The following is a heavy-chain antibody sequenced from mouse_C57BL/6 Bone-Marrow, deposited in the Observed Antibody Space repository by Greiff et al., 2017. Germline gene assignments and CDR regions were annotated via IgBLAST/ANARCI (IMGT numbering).Heavy chain of an antibody. V-gene: IGHV8-8*01. CDR3: ARIRATTVVAKSYWYFDV. CDR1: GFSLSTFGMG. D-gene: IGHD1-1*01. Sequence: QVTLKVSGPGILQPSQTLSLTCSSSGFSLSTFGMGVGWIRQPSGKGLDWLAHTWWDDDKYYNPALKSRPTISKDTSNNDVFLQIAHADTADTATYYCARIRATTVVAKSYWYFDVWGTGTTVTVSS. CDR2: TWWDDDK. J-gene: IGHJ1*03.